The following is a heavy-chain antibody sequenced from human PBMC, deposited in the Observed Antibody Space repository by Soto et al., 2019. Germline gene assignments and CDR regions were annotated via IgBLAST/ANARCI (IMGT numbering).Heavy chain of an antibody. CDR1: GFTFNNSG. V-gene: IGHV3-30*18. J-gene: IGHJ6*02. Sequence: GGSLRLSCRVSGFTFNNSGMHWVRQAPGKGLEWMAVISYDGSDKYYADSVKGRVIISRDNSKNTLNLEMNSLRAEDTAIYYCVKDRVPGAYGNYYGMDVWGQGTTVTVSS. D-gene: IGHD5-12*01. CDR2: ISYDGSDK. CDR3: VKDRVPGAYGNYYGMDV.